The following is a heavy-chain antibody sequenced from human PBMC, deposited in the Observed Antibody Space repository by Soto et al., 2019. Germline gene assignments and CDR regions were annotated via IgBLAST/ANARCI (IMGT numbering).Heavy chain of an antibody. Sequence: SETLSLTCIVSGGSISSGGYYWSWIRQHPGKGLEWIGYIYYSGSTYYNPSLKSRVTISVDTSKNQFSLKLSSVTAADTAVYYCARDQVDTIASDAFDIWGQGTMVTVSS. D-gene: IGHD3-3*01. CDR2: IYYSGST. J-gene: IGHJ3*02. V-gene: IGHV4-31*03. CDR3: ARDQVDTIASDAFDI. CDR1: GGSISSGGYY.